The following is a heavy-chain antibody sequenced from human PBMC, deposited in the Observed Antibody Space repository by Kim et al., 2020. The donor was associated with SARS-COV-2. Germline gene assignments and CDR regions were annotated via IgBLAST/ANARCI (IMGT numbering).Heavy chain of an antibody. V-gene: IGHV3-66*01. D-gene: IGHD3-16*01. CDR3: XRDLXXXLSPNGDYYGMDV. Sequence: GGSLRLSCAASGFTVSSNYMSWVRQAPGKGLEWVSVIYSGGSTYYADSVKGRFTXXXXNSKNTLYLQMNXXXAEDTAVYYXXRDLXXXLSPNGDYYGMDVWGQGTXVTVSS. J-gene: IGHJ6*02. CDR2: IYSGGST. CDR1: GFTVSSNY.